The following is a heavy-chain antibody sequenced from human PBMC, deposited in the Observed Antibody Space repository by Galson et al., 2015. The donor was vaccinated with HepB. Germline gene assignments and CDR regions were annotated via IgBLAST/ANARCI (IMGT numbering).Heavy chain of an antibody. Sequence: SLRLSCAASGFTFSSYGMHWVRQAPGKGLEWVAVIWYDGSNKYYADSVKGRFTISRDNSKNTLYLQMNSLRAEDTAVYYCARKGEFAVGAYSSSWYFDLWGRGTLVTVSS. CDR2: IWYDGSNK. CDR1: GFTFSSYG. J-gene: IGHJ2*01. D-gene: IGHD6-13*01. CDR3: ARKGEFAVGAYSSSWYFDL. V-gene: IGHV3-33*01.